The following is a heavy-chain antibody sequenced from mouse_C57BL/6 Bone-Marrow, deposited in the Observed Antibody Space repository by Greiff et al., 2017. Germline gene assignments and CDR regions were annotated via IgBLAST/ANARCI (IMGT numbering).Heavy chain of an antibody. CDR2: IWTGGGT. Sequence: VKLVESGPGLVAPSQRLSITCTVSGFSLTSYAISWVRQPPGKGLEWLGVIWTGGGTNYNSALTSRLSISKDNSKSQVFLKMNSLQTVDTARYYCARRGTVVPPWYFDVWGTGATVTVSS. CDR1: GFSLTSYA. D-gene: IGHD1-1*01. V-gene: IGHV2-9-1*01. CDR3: ARRGTVVPPWYFDV. J-gene: IGHJ1*03.